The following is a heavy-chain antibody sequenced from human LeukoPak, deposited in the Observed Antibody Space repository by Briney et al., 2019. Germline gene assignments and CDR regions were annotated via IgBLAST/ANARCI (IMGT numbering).Heavy chain of an antibody. CDR1: GFTFSSYA. CDR3: ARRPAADYYYGMDV. Sequence: PGRSLRLSCAASGFTFSSYATHWVRQAPGKGLEWVAVISYDGSNKYYADSVKGRFTISRDNSKNTLYLQMNSLRAEDTAVYYCARRPAADYYYGMDVWGQGTTVTVSS. CDR2: ISYDGSNK. V-gene: IGHV3-30-3*01. J-gene: IGHJ6*02. D-gene: IGHD2-2*01.